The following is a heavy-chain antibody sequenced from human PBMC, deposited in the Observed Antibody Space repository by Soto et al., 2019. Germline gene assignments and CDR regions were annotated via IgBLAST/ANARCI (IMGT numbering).Heavy chain of an antibody. CDR1: GGSISSYY. Sequence: PSETLSLTCTVSGGSISSYYWSWIRQPPGKGLEWIGYIYYSGSTNYNPSRKSRVTISVDTSKNQFSLKLSSVTAADTAVYYCARLSRDYDIMTGYPNGAFDLWVQGTMVTVSS. V-gene: IGHV4-59*08. J-gene: IGHJ3*01. CDR3: ARLSRDYDIMTGYPNGAFDL. D-gene: IGHD3-9*01. CDR2: IYYSGST.